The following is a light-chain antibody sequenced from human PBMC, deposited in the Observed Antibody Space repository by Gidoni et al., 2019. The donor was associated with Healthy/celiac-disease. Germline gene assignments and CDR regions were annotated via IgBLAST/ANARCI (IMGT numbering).Light chain of an antibody. Sequence: QLVLPQSPSASASLGASVQLTCTLSSGHSSYAIAWHQQQPEKGPRYLMKLNSDGSHSKGDGIPDRFSGSSSGAERYLTISSLQSEDEADYYCQTWGTGIQDVVFGGGTKLTVL. J-gene: IGLJ2*01. CDR3: QTWGTGIQDVV. V-gene: IGLV4-69*01. CDR2: LNSDGSH. CDR1: SGHSSYA.